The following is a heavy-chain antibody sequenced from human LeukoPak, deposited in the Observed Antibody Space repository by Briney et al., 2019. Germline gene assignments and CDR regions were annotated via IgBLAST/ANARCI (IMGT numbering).Heavy chain of an antibody. CDR2: MRTGESDT. CDR1: GFTFSAFG. D-gene: IGHD1-1*01. V-gene: IGHV3-30*02. CDR3: AKDGSPNWSNWFDH. J-gene: IGHJ5*02. Sequence: HPGGSLRLSCAASGFTFSAFGMHWVRQVPGKGLEWLAFMRTGESDTYYTDSLKGRIIISRDNSKNTLYLQMNSLRGDDTGIYYCAKDGSPNWSNWFDHWGQGTLVTVSS.